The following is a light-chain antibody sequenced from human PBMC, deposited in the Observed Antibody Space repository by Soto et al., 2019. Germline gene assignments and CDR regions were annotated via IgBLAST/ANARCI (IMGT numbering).Light chain of an antibody. CDR1: SSDVGGYNY. CDR2: EVS. CDR3: SSYTSITTLV. V-gene: IGLV2-8*01. J-gene: IGLJ2*01. Sequence: QSALTQPPSASGSPGQSVTISCTGTSSDVGGYNYVSWYLQHPGKAPKLMIYEVSKRPSGVPDRFSGSKSGNTASLTVSGLQAEDEADYYCSSYTSITTLVFGGGTKLTVL.